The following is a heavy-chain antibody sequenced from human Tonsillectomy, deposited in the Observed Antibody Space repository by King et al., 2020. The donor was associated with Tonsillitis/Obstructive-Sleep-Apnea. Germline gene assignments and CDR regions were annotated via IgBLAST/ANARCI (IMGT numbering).Heavy chain of an antibody. CDR2: IRSKAYDGTT. Sequence: VQLVESGGGLVQPGRSLRLSCAASVFTFGDYALSWVRQAPGKGLEWVGFIRSKAYDGTTEYAASVKGRFTISRDDSKSIAYLQMNSLKTEDTAVYYCTRTPTTIFGVVRSMDVWGKGTTVTVSS. V-gene: IGHV3-49*04. CDR1: VFTFGDYA. D-gene: IGHD3-3*01. CDR3: TRTPTTIFGVVRSMDV. J-gene: IGHJ6*03.